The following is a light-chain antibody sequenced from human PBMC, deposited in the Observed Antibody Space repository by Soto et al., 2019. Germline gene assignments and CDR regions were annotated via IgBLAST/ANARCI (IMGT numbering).Light chain of an antibody. CDR2: AAS. J-gene: IGKJ1*01. V-gene: IGKV1-39*01. Sequence: DIQMTQSPSSLSASVGDRVTITCRASETIASYLNWYQQRPGKAPKLLIYAASSLQSGVPSRFGGSGSGTDFTLTITSLQPEDFANYYCQQTYNPPRTFGQGTRL. CDR3: QQTYNPPRT. CDR1: ETIASY.